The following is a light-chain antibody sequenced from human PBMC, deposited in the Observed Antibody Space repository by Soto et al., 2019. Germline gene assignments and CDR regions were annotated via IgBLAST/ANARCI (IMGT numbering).Light chain of an antibody. CDR1: SSDVGGYNY. V-gene: IGLV2-11*01. Sequence: QSALTQPRSVSGSPGQSVTISCTGTSSDVGGYNYVSWYQQHPGKVPKVMIYDVSKRPSGVPDRFSGSKSGNTASLTIFWLQAEDEADYYCCSHAGNNPYVFGTGTKLTVL. CDR2: DVS. J-gene: IGLJ1*01. CDR3: CSHAGNNPYV.